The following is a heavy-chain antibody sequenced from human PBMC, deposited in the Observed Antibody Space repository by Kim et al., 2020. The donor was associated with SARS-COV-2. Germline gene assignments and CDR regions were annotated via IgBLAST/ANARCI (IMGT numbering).Heavy chain of an antibody. V-gene: IGHV4-34*01. D-gene: IGHD3-3*01. Sequence: SETLSLTCAVYGGSFSGYYWSWIRQPPGKGLEWIGEINHSGSTNYNPSLKSRVTISVDTSKNQFSLKLSSVTAADTAVYYCARSIPHFTRSHRYYDFWSGYPDYFDYWGQGTLVTVSS. CDR2: INHSGST. CDR1: GGSFSGYY. J-gene: IGHJ4*02. CDR3: ARSIPHFTRSHRYYDFWSGYPDYFDY.